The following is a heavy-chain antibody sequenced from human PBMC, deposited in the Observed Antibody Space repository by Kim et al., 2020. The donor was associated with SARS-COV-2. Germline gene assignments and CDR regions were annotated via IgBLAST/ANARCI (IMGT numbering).Heavy chain of an antibody. CDR2: T. CDR3: ARSYGSGKFDY. Sequence: TNYHPSLKSRVTISVDTSKNQFSLKLSSVTAADTAVYYCARSYGSGKFDYWGQGTLVTVSS. D-gene: IGHD3-10*01. V-gene: IGHV4-59*01. J-gene: IGHJ4*02.